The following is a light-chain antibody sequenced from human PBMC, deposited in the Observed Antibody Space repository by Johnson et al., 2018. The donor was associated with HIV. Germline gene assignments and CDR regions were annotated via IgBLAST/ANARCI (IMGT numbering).Light chain of an antibody. V-gene: IGLV1-51*01. CDR2: DNN. J-gene: IGLJ1*01. CDR3: GTGDNSLRTAF. CDR1: SSNVGSSF. Sequence: QSILTQPPSVSAAPGQTVTISCSGSSSNVGSSFVSWYRQVPGTAPKLLIYDNNRRPSGVPDRFSGPKSGTSATLGITGLQTGDEADYFCGTGDNSLRTAFFGTGTKVTV.